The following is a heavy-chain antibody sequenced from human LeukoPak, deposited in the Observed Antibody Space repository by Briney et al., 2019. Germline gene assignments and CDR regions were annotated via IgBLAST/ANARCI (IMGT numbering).Heavy chain of an antibody. Sequence: GGSLRLSCAASGFTFSSYGMHWVRQAPGKGLEWVANIKQDGSEKYYVDSVKGRFTISRDNAKNSLYLQMNSLRAEDTGVYYCAREHPYYYDSSGTALMAEIKYYFDYWGQGTLVTVSS. D-gene: IGHD3-22*01. V-gene: IGHV3-7*01. CDR3: AREHPYYYDSSGTALMAEIKYYFDY. CDR1: GFTFSSYG. J-gene: IGHJ4*02. CDR2: IKQDGSEK.